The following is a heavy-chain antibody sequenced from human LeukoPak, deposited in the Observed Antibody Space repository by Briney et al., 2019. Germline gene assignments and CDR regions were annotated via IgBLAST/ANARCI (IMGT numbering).Heavy chain of an antibody. CDR3: ARVDYIDEGFGY. D-gene: IGHD3-9*01. J-gene: IGHJ4*02. Sequence: QSGGSLRLSCAASGFTFSSYWMTWVRQAPGKGLEWVANIKQDGSARHYGDPVKGRFTISRDNAKNSLYLQMNSLRAGDTAVYYCARVDYIDEGFGYWGQGTLVTVSS. CDR1: GFTFSSYW. CDR2: IKQDGSAR. V-gene: IGHV3-7*01.